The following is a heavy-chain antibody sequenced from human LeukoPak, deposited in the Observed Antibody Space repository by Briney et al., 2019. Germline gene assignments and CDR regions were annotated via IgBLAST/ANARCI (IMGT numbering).Heavy chain of an antibody. J-gene: IGHJ4*02. V-gene: IGHV1-2*02. D-gene: IGHD6-13*01. Sequence: GSVKDSCKASRYTLTGYYMHGVRQAPGQGLEWMGWINPNSGGRNYAQKFQGRVTMTRHTSISTAYMEMSRLRSDDTGVYYCARDGLKGSRWYQDYWGQGTLVTVSS. CDR2: INPNSGGR. CDR3: ARDGLKGSRWYQDY. CDR1: RYTLTGYY.